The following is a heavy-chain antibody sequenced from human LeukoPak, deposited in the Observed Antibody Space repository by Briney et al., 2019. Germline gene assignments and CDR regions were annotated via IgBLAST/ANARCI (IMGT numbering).Heavy chain of an antibody. D-gene: IGHD1-26*01. CDR3: ARAPTTGLVGAEGRSDY. Sequence: ASVKVSCKASGYTFTGYYMHWVRQAPGQGLEWMGWINPNSGGTNYAQKFQGRVTMTRDTSISTAYMELSRLRSDDTAVYYCARAPTTGLVGAEGRSDYWGQGTLVTVSS. CDR1: GYTFTGYY. V-gene: IGHV1-2*02. CDR2: INPNSGGT. J-gene: IGHJ4*02.